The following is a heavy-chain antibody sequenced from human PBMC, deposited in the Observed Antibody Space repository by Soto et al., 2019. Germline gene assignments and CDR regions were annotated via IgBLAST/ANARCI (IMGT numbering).Heavy chain of an antibody. D-gene: IGHD2-15*01. Sequence: GASVKVSCKASGGTFSSYAISWVRQAPGQGLEWMGGIIPIFGTANYAQKFQGRVTITADESTSTAYMELSSLRSEDTAVYYCARSGVVVAATRSYYYYYGMDVWGQGTTVTVSS. CDR3: ARSGVVVAATRSYYYYYGMDV. V-gene: IGHV1-69*13. J-gene: IGHJ6*02. CDR1: GGTFSSYA. CDR2: IIPIFGTA.